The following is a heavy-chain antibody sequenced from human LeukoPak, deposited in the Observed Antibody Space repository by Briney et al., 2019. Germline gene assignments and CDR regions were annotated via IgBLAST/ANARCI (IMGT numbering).Heavy chain of an antibody. Sequence: GGSLRLSCAASGFTFSNIWMSWVRHAPGQGLEWVANIKRDGSEQYYMDSVKGRFTISRDNAKNSLYLQMNSLRAADTAMFYCARDLNGANFDYWGQGTLVIVSS. V-gene: IGHV3-7*01. D-gene: IGHD4/OR15-4a*01. J-gene: IGHJ4*02. CDR3: ARDLNGANFDY. CDR2: IKRDGSEQ. CDR1: GFTFSNIW.